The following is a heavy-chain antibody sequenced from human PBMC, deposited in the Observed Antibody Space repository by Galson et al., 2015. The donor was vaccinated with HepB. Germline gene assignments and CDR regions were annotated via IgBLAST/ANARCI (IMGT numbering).Heavy chain of an antibody. D-gene: IGHD7-27*01. CDR1: GDSVSSNSVG. J-gene: IGHJ4*02. V-gene: IGHV6-1*01. Sequence: CAISGDSVSSNSVGWNWIRQSPSRGLEWLGRTYYRSQWSNDYAASVKSRITIYADTSKNQVSLQLKSVTPEDTAVYYCAKSIHLGRGFDYWGQGTLVTVSS. CDR2: TYYRSQWSN. CDR3: AKSIHLGRGFDY.